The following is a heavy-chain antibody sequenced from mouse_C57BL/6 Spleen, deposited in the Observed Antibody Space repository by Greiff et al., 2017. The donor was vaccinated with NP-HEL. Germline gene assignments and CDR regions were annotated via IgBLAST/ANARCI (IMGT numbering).Heavy chain of an antibody. J-gene: IGHJ1*03. V-gene: IGHV1-4*01. CDR2: INPSSGYT. D-gene: IGHD1-1*01. Sequence: VQLQQSGAELARPGASVKMSCKASGYTFTSYTLHWVKHRPGQGLEWFGYINPSSGYTKYNQKFKDKATLTADNSSSTAYRKLHSLTAEDSAVCYCAEDGDYYGGAGGGWYFDVWGTGTTVTVSS. CDR3: AEDGDYYGGAGGGWYFDV. CDR1: GYTFTSYT.